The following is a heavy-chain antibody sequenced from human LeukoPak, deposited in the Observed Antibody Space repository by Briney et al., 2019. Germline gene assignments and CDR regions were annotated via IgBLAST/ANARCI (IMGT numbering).Heavy chain of an antibody. V-gene: IGHV3-66*01. J-gene: IGHJ4*02. CDR2: FYSGGNT. CDR3: ARVSPFDY. CDR1: GFTVSSNY. Sequence: PGGSLRLSCVASGFTVSSNYMSWVGQGPGKGLEWLSVFYSGGNTYYADSVNGRFTMSRDNSKNTLYLQMSGLRVEDTAVYYCARVSPFDYWGQGTQVTVSS.